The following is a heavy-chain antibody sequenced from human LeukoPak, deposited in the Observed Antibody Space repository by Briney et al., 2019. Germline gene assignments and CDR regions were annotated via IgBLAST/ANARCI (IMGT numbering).Heavy chain of an antibody. CDR1: GFTFRNYV. V-gene: IGHV3-23*01. D-gene: IGHD3-10*01. J-gene: IGHJ4*02. CDR2: IGGTDGTT. Sequence: GGSLRLSCAASGFTFRNYVMNWVRQAPGKGLEWVSAIGGTDGTTFYAAFVKGRFTISRDNSRNTLHLQMNSLRAEDTAVYYCTKRIDGAGSYYIDFWGQGTVVTVSS. CDR3: TKRIDGAGSYYIDF.